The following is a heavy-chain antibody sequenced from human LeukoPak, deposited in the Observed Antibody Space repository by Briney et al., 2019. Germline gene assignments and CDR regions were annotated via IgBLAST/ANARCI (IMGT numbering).Heavy chain of an antibody. CDR2: INHSGST. CDR1: GGSFSGYY. J-gene: IGHJ4*02. Sequence: SETLSLTCAVYGGSFSGYYWSWIRRPPGKGLEWIGEINHSGSTNYNPSLKSRVTISVDTSKNQFSLKLSSVTAADTAVYYCARASRGELSSAYFDYWGQGTLVTVSS. D-gene: IGHD3-16*02. CDR3: ARASRGELSSAYFDY. V-gene: IGHV4-34*01.